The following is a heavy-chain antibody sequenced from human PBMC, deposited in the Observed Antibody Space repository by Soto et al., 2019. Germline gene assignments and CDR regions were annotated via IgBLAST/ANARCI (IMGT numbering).Heavy chain of an antibody. J-gene: IGHJ4*02. CDR3: ARQYCTSTSCWYYFDY. CDR1: GASISSSGNY. Sequence: QLQLQESGPGLVKPSETLSLTCTVSGASISSSGNYWGWIRQPPGKGLEWIGSIYYSGSTYYNPSLKSRGTISVDTSKNQFSLKLSSVTAADTAVYYCARQYCTSTSCWYYFDYWGQGTLVTVSS. D-gene: IGHD2-2*01. CDR2: IYYSGST. V-gene: IGHV4-39*01.